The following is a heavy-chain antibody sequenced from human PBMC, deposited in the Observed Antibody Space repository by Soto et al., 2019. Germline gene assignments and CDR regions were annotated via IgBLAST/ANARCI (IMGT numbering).Heavy chain of an antibody. CDR2: ISSSSSFR. Sequence: EVQLVESGGGLVKPGGSLRLSCAASGFTFTNHNMNWVRQAPGKGLEWVSSISSSSSFRNYADSVKGRFSISRDNDKNLVYLQMDSLRAEVTAVYYCARDPPLSVLVVVATDDFWGQGTLVTVSS. V-gene: IGHV3-21*02. J-gene: IGHJ4*02. CDR1: GFTFTNHN. CDR3: ARDPPLSVLVVVATDDF. D-gene: IGHD2-21*01.